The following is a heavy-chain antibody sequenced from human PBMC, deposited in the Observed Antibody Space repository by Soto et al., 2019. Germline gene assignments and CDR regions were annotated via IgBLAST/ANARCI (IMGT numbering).Heavy chain of an antibody. J-gene: IGHJ4*02. D-gene: IGHD3-16*01. Sequence: GESLKISCKTSGYTFTTYWVGWVRQRPGEGLECMGIIYPSDSDTRYSPSFQGHVMFSVDKSLETAYLEWSSLKTSDTAVYFCARRAGVMVPLDYWGQGTQVTVSS. CDR2: IYPSDSDT. V-gene: IGHV5-51*01. CDR3: ARRAGVMVPLDY. CDR1: GYTFTTYW.